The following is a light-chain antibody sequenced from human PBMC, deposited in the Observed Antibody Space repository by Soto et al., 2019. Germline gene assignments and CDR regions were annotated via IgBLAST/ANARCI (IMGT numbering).Light chain of an antibody. Sequence: QSVLTQPPSVSGAPGQRVTISCTGSSSNIGADYDVHWYQQRPGTAPKLLIFGNINRPSGVPDRFSGSKTGTSASLAITGLQDEDEGDYYCQSYDSTRSARYVFGTGTKVTVL. CDR2: GNI. CDR3: QSYDSTRSARYV. CDR1: SSNIGADYD. J-gene: IGLJ1*01. V-gene: IGLV1-40*01.